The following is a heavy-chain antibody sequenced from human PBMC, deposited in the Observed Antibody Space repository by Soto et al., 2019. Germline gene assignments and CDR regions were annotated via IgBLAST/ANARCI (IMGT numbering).Heavy chain of an antibody. D-gene: IGHD5-12*01. CDR3: ARVYSGYDDLGGMDV. CDR2: IDPNSGGT. CDR1: GYTFTGYY. Sequence: ASVKVSCKASGYTFTGYYMHCVRQAPGQGLEWMGWIDPNSGGTNYAQKFQGWVTMTRDTSISTAYMELSRLRSDDTAVYYCARVYSGYDDLGGMDVWGQGTTVTVSS. J-gene: IGHJ6*02. V-gene: IGHV1-2*04.